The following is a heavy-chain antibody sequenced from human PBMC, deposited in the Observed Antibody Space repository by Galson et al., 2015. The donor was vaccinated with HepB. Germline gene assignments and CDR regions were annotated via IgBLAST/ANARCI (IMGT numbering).Heavy chain of an antibody. V-gene: IGHV1-69*10. Sequence: SVKVSCKASGGTFSSYAISWVRQAPGQGLEWMGGIIPILGIANYAQKFQGRVTITADKSTSTAYMELSSLRSEDTAVYYCASGGCSGGSCYPSVLDYWGQGTLVTVSS. D-gene: IGHD2-15*01. CDR3: ASGGCSGGSCYPSVLDY. CDR1: GGTFSSYA. CDR2: IIPILGIA. J-gene: IGHJ4*02.